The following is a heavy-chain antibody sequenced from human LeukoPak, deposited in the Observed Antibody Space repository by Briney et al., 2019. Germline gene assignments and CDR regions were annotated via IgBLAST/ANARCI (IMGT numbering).Heavy chain of an antibody. Sequence: GGSLRLSCTVSGFTVSSNSMSWVRQAPGKGLEWVSFIYSDNTHYSDSVKGRVTISSYNSKHTQYLQMNSMRAEDTAVYYCTIRAGAYSHPYDYWGQGTLVTVSS. J-gene: IGHJ4*02. CDR3: TIRAGAYSHPYDY. CDR2: IYSDNT. CDR1: GFTVSSNS. D-gene: IGHD4/OR15-4a*01. V-gene: IGHV3-53*01.